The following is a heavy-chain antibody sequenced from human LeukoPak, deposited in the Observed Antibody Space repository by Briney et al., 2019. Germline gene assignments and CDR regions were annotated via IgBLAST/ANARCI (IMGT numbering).Heavy chain of an antibody. CDR3: AKDITYGSGTCEYYYGMNV. CDR2: ITGDGGTT. CDR1: GFSFDDYA. V-gene: IGHV3-43*02. D-gene: IGHD3-10*01. J-gene: IGHJ6*02. Sequence: PGGSLRLSCAASGFSFDDYAMHWVRQVPGKGLQWVSLITGDGGTTYYADSVKGRFTISRDNSEDSLFLQMGSLTTEDTALYYCAKDITYGSGTCEYYYGMNVWGQGTPVTVSS.